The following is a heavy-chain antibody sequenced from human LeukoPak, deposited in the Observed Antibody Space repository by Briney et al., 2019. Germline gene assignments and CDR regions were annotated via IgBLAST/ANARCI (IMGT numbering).Heavy chain of an antibody. V-gene: IGHV1-8*02. CDR1: GYTFTSHG. D-gene: IGHD2-2*01. CDR3: AREDIIVVPADDGARYYYYYMDV. CDR2: MNPNSGNT. Sequence: GASVKVSCKASGYTFTSHGINWVRQATGQGLEWMGWMNPNSGNTGYAQKFQGRVTMTRNTSISTAYMELSSLRSEDTAVYYCAREDIIVVPADDGARYYYYYMDVWGKGTTVTVSS. J-gene: IGHJ6*03.